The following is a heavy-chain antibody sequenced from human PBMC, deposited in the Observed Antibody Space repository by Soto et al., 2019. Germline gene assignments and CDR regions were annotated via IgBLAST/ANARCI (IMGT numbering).Heavy chain of an antibody. V-gene: IGHV1-69*01. CDR3: ASLTTLGSWCDP. CDR1: GGTFSSYA. D-gene: IGHD4-17*01. J-gene: IGHJ5*02. Sequence: QVQLVQSVAEVKKPGSSVKVSCKASGGTFSSYAISWVRQAPGQGLEWMVGIIPIFGTANYAQKFQGRVMITADESTSAALVELSSVRCEDTAVYYCASLTTLGSWCDPWGQRTLVTVS. CDR2: IIPIFGTA.